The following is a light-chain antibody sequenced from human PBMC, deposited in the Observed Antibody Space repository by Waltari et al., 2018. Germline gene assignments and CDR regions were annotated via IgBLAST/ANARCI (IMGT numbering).Light chain of an antibody. CDR3: QHYVHSPQVT. J-gene: IGKJ4*01. CDR1: QSVSSAF. Sequence: ELVLTQSPGTLSLSPGERATLSCRASQSVSSAFLAWYQQKPGQAPRLLIYGASYRATGIPDRFSGSGSGADFTLAINRLEPEDFAVYYCQHYVHSPQVTFGGGTKVEIK. CDR2: GAS. V-gene: IGKV3-20*01.